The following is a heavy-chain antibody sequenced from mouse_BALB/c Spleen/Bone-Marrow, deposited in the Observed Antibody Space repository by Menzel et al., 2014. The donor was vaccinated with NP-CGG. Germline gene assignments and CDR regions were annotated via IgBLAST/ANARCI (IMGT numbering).Heavy chain of an antibody. CDR1: GYTFTSYW. J-gene: IGHJ4*01. Sequence: QVQLKQSGAELVKPGAPLKLSCKASGYTFTSYWMNRVKQRPGRGLEWIGRIDPSDSETHYNQKFKDKATLTVDKSSSTAYIQLSSLTSEDSAVYYCARALGDGYYYAMDYWGQGTSVTVSS. V-gene: IGHV1-69*02. D-gene: IGHD2-3*01. CDR3: ARALGDGYYYAMDY. CDR2: IDPSDSET.